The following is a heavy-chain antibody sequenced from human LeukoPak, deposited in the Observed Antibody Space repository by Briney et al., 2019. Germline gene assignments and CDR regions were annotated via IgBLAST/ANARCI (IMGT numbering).Heavy chain of an antibody. J-gene: IGHJ3*02. V-gene: IGHV3-15*01. CDR3: TTDLRKLERLGTDAFDI. D-gene: IGHD1-1*01. CDR1: GFTFSNAW. Sequence: GGSLRLSCAASGFTFSNAWMSWVRQAPGKGLEWVGRIKSKTDGGTTDYAAPVKGRFAISRDDSKNTLYLQMDSLKTADTAVYYCTTDLRKLERLGTDAFDIWGQGTMVTVSS. CDR2: IKSKTDGGTT.